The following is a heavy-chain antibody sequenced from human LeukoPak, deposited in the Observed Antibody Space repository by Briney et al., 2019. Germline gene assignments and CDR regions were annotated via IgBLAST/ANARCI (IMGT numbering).Heavy chain of an antibody. CDR3: ARDKFGGTDY. V-gene: IGHV3-7*01. J-gene: IGHJ4*01. CDR1: GFTFSNSW. D-gene: IGHD3-16*01. CDR2: IKQDGSEK. Sequence: PGGSLRLSCAASGFTFSNSWMSWVRQAPGKGLEWVANIKQDGSEKYYVDSVKGRFTISRDNAKNSLYLQMNSLRAEDTAVYYCARDKFGGTDYWGHGTLVTVSS.